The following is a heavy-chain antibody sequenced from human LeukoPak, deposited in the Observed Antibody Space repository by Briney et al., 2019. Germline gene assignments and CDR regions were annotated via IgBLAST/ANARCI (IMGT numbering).Heavy chain of an antibody. V-gene: IGHV3-23*01. D-gene: IGHD2-15*01. CDR1: GFTFSSYA. CDR3: AKGSLEMVAATPVDY. Sequence: GGSLRLSCAASGFTFSSYAMSWVRQAPGKGLEWVSVISGSGESTYYADSVKGRFTISRDNSKNTLYLQMNSLRAEDTAVYYCAKGSLEMVAATPVDYWGQGTLVTVSS. J-gene: IGHJ4*02. CDR2: ISGSGEST.